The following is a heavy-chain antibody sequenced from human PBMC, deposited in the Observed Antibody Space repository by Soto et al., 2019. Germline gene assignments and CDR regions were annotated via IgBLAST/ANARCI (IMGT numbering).Heavy chain of an antibody. J-gene: IGHJ6*02. Sequence: HPGGSLRLSCAASGFTFSSYGMHWVRQAPGKGLEWVAVISYDGSNKYYADSVKGRFTISRDNSKNTLYLQMNSLRAEDTAVYYCAKEEHYGGNGWDYYYGMDVWGQGTTVTVSS. CDR3: AKEEHYGGNGWDYYYGMDV. V-gene: IGHV3-30*18. CDR1: GFTFSSYG. CDR2: ISYDGSNK. D-gene: IGHD4-17*01.